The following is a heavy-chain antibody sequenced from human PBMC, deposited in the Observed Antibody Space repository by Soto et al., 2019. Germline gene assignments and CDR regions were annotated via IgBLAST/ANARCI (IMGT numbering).Heavy chain of an antibody. J-gene: IGHJ4*02. CDR2: ISSSGSTL. D-gene: IGHD3-16*01. CDR1: GFTFSDYY. CDR3: ASVSRHYGPSAPDY. Sequence: QVQLVESGGGLVKPGGSLRLSCAASGFTFSDYYMSWIRQAPGKGLEWVSYISSSGSTLYYADSVKGRFTISRDNAKNSLSLQMNSLSAEDTALYYCASVSRHYGPSAPDYWGQGPLVTVSP. V-gene: IGHV3-11*01.